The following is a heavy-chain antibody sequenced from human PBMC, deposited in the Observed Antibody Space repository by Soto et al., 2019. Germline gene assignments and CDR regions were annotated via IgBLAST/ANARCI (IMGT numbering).Heavy chain of an antibody. CDR3: AKDGVDHIPLYTSGSSYDH. J-gene: IGHJ4*02. V-gene: IGHV3-23*01. Sequence: GASLRLSCAASGFIFSSYAMSWVRQGPGKGLEWVSAISGSDGSTYYADSVKGRFTISRDNSRNTLYLQMNSLRAEDTAVYYCAKDGVDHIPLYTSGSSYDHWGQGTLVTVSS. CDR2: ISGSDGST. CDR1: GFIFSSYA. D-gene: IGHD3-22*01.